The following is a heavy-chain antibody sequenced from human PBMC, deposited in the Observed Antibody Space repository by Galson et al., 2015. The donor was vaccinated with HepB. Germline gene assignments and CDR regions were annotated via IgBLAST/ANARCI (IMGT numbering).Heavy chain of an antibody. CDR3: AREVDIVLNPYYYYGMDV. Sequence: SVKVSCKASGYTFTSYGISWVRQAPGQGLEWMGWISAYNGNTNYAQKLQGRVTMTTDTSTSTAYMELRSLRSDDTAVYYCAREVDIVLNPYYYYGMDVWGQGTTVTVSS. CDR1: GYTFTSYG. V-gene: IGHV1-18*04. CDR2: ISAYNGNT. J-gene: IGHJ6*02. D-gene: IGHD2-8*01.